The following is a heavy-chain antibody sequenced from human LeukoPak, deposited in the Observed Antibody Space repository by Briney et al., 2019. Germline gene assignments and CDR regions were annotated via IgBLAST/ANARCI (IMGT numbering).Heavy chain of an antibody. CDR3: ARRGYDILTGYYKYNMDV. CDR2: INHSGST. J-gene: IGHJ6*02. Sequence: PSETLSLTCAVYGGSFSGYYWSWIRQPPGKGLEWIGEINHSGSTNYNPSLKSRVTISVDTSKNQFSLKLSSVTAADTAVYYCARRGYDILTGYYKYNMDVWGQGTTVTVSS. D-gene: IGHD3-9*01. V-gene: IGHV4-34*01. CDR1: GGSFSGYY.